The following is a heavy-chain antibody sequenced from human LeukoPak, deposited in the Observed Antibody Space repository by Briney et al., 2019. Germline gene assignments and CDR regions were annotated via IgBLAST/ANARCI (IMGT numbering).Heavy chain of an antibody. D-gene: IGHD6-19*01. CDR3: AKDHPDSSGWFFEAFDI. CDR2: ISGSGGST. V-gene: IGHV3-23*01. Sequence: PGGSLRLSCAASGFTFSSYAMSWVRQAPGKGLEWVSAISGSGGSTYYADSVKGRFTISRDNSKNTLYLQMNSLRAEDTAVYYCAKDHPDSSGWFFEAFDIWGQGTMVTVSS. CDR1: GFTFSSYA. J-gene: IGHJ3*02.